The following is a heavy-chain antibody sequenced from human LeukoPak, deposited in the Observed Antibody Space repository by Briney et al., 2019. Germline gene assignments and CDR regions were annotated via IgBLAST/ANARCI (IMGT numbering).Heavy chain of an antibody. CDR1: GYSFTSYW. D-gene: IGHD6-13*01. CDR2: IYPRDSDT. J-gene: IGHJ4*02. V-gene: IGHV5-51*01. Sequence: GESLKISCKGSGYSFTSYWIGWVRQMPGKGLEWMGIIYPRDSDTRYSPSFQGQVTISADKSISTAYLQWSSLKASDTAMYYCARSWTDEGSSWYGVDYWGQGTLVTVSS. CDR3: ARSWTDEGSSWYGVDY.